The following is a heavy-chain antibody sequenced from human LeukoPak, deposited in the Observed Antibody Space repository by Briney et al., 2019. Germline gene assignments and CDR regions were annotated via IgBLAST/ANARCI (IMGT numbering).Heavy chain of an antibody. D-gene: IGHD2-2*01. Sequence: GGSLRLSCAASGFTFSRYAMSWVRQAPGKGLEWVSAISYSGGSTYYADSVKGRFTISRDNSMNTLYLQMSSLRAEDTAVYYCAKLGTVVVPAATYYWGQGTLVTVSS. CDR2: ISYSGGST. CDR3: AKLGTVVVPAATYY. CDR1: GFTFSRYA. J-gene: IGHJ4*02. V-gene: IGHV3-23*01.